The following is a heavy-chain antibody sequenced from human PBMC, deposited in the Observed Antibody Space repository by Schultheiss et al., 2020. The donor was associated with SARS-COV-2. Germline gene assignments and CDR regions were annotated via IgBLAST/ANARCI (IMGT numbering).Heavy chain of an antibody. CDR1: GGSISRTSHS. CDR2: ISYSGST. V-gene: IGHV4-39*07. Sequence: SETLSLTCTVSGGSISRTSHSWGWIRQPPGKGLEWIGSISYSGSTNYNPSLKSRITISVDTSKNQFSLKLSSVTAADTAVYYCARDSYDILTGPLGMDVWGQGTTVTVSS. J-gene: IGHJ6*02. D-gene: IGHD3-9*01. CDR3: ARDSYDILTGPLGMDV.